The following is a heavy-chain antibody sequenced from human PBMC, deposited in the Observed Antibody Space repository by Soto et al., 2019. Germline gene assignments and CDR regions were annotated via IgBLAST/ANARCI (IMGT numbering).Heavy chain of an antibody. D-gene: IGHD3-16*01. J-gene: IGHJ4*02. CDR3: ARQWGGDY. V-gene: IGHV4-59*08. CDR1: GGSIGSHY. Sequence: PSETLSLTCTVSGGSIGSHYWSWIRQPPGEGLEWIGRAFYSGSPSYNPSLKSRVTISIDTSKNQFSLKLTSVTAADTAVYYCARQWGGDYWGQGILVTVSS. CDR2: AFYSGSP.